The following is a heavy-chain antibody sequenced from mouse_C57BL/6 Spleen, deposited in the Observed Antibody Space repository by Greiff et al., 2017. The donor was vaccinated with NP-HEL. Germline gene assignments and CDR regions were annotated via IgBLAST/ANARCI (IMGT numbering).Heavy chain of an antibody. CDR1: GYTFTDYF. Sequence: EVQLQQSGPVLVKPGASVKMSCKASGYTFTDYFMNWVKQSHGKSLEWIGVINPYNGGTSYNQKFKGKATLTVDKSSSTAYMELNSLTSEDSAVYYFARKLPLLYWYFDVWGTGTTVTVSS. CDR3: ARKLPLLYWYFDV. D-gene: IGHD1-1*01. J-gene: IGHJ1*03. CDR2: INPYNGGT. V-gene: IGHV1-19*01.